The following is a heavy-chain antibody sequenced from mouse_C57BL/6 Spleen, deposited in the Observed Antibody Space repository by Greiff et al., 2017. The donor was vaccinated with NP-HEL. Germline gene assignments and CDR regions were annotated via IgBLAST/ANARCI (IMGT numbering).Heavy chain of an antibody. D-gene: IGHD2-3*01. CDR2: ISDGGSYT. CDR1: GFTFSSYA. J-gene: IGHJ4*01. CDR3: ARAYDGYWRYYAMDY. V-gene: IGHV5-4*03. Sequence: EVKLVESGGGLVKPGGSLKLSCAASGFTFSSYAMSWVRQTPEKRLEWVATISDGGSYTYYPDNVKGRFTIFRDNAKNNLYLQMSHLKSEDTAMYYCARAYDGYWRYYAMDYWGQGTSVTVSS.